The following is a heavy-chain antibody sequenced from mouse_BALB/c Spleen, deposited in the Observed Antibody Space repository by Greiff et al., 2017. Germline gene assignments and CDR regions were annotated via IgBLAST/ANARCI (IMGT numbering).Heavy chain of an antibody. CDR3: ARDRGLRV. Sequence: EVQLQESGGGLVQPGGSLRLSCATSGFTFTDYYMSWVRQPPGKALEWLGFIRNKANGYTTEYSAAVKGRFTISRDNSQSILYLQMNTLRAEDSATYYCARDRGLRVWGQGTLVTVAA. CDR2: IRNKANGYTT. V-gene: IGHV7-3*02. J-gene: IGHJ3*01. CDR1: GFTFTDYY. D-gene: IGHD2-4*01.